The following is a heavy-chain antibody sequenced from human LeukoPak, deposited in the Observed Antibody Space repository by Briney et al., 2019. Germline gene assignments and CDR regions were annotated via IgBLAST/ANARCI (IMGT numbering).Heavy chain of an antibody. V-gene: IGHV1-18*01. CDR3: ATGIMIPAGFDY. CDR2: SSVYTGNT. CDR1: GYTFTTYD. D-gene: IGHD3-16*01. Sequence: ASVKVSCKASGYTFTTYDITWVRQAPGQGLEWMGWSSVYTGNTNYAQKFQGRVTMTGDTSTNTAYMELSSLRSEDTAVYYCATGIMIPAGFDYWGQGTLVTVSS. J-gene: IGHJ4*02.